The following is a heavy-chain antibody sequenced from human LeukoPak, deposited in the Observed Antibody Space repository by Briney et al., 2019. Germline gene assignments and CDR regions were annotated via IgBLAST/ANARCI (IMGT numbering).Heavy chain of an antibody. CDR1: GFTVSATY. V-gene: IGHV3-66*01. J-gene: IGHJ4*02. Sequence: GGSLRPSCAASGFTVSATYMSWVRQAPGKGLEWGSVIYSGGSTYYADSVKGRFTISRDNSKNTLYLQLNSLRAEDTAVYYCARGSGYYFDYWGQGTLVTVSS. CDR2: IYSGGST. D-gene: IGHD3-22*01. CDR3: ARGSGYYFDY.